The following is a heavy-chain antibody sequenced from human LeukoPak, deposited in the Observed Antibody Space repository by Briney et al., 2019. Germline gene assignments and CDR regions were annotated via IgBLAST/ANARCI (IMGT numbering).Heavy chain of an antibody. CDR2: INPNSGGT. D-gene: IGHD3-22*01. V-gene: IGHV1-2*02. CDR1: PDTFTAYY. CDR3: ARTALYYYDSSGYYYSY. J-gene: IGHJ4*02. Sequence: GASVKVSFKASPDTFTAYYTHGVRQAPRPGLQRMGWINPNSGGTNYAQKFQGSVTMTRDTSISTAYMELSRLRSDDTAVYYCARTALYYYDSSGYYYSYWGQGTLVTVSS.